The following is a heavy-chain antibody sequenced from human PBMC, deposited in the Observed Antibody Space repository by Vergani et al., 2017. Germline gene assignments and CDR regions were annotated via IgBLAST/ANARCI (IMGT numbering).Heavy chain of an antibody. V-gene: IGHV3-13*01. J-gene: IGHJ4*02. CDR2: IGTAGDT. D-gene: IGHD4-23*01. Sequence: EVQLLESGGGSVQPGESLRLSCVASGFTFSSYDMHWVRQATGKGLEWVSAIGTAGDTYYPGSVKGRFTISRENAKNSLYLQMNSLRAGDTAIYYCARAVSTTVGDPPGYWGQGTLVTVSS. CDR1: GFTFSSYD. CDR3: ARAVSTTVGDPPGY.